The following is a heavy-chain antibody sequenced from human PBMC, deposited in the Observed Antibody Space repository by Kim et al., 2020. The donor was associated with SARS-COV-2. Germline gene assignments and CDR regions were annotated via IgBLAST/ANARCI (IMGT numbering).Heavy chain of an antibody. CDR2: ISSSSSYI. J-gene: IGHJ5*02. V-gene: IGHV3-21*01. CDR1: GFTFSSYS. D-gene: IGHD3-10*01. CDR3: AREGYKIYMVRGVIEPFDP. Sequence: GGSLRLSCAASGFTFSSYSMNWVRQAPGKGLEWVSSISSSSSYIYYADSVKGRFTISRDNAKNSLYLQMNSLRAEDTAVYYCAREGYKIYMVRGVIEPFDPWGQGTLVTVSS.